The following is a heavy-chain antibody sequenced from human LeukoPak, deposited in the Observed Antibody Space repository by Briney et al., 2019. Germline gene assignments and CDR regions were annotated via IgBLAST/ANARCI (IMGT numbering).Heavy chain of an antibody. D-gene: IGHD3-9*01. CDR2: INHSGST. Sequence: SETLSLTCAVYGGSFSGYYWSWIRQPPGKGLEWIGEINHSGSTNYNPSLKSRVTISVDTSKNQFSLKLSSVTAADTAVYYCARGRRYFDRWNPYYFDYWGQGTLVTVSS. V-gene: IGHV4-34*01. CDR3: ARGRRYFDRWNPYYFDY. J-gene: IGHJ4*02. CDR1: GGSFSGYY.